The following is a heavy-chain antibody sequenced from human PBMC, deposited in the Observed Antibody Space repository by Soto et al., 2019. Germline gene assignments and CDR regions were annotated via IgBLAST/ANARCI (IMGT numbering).Heavy chain of an antibody. V-gene: IGHV4-59*02. J-gene: IGHJ4*02. CDR2: IYNNGRT. D-gene: IGHD3-10*02. CDR1: GGSVYDFY. Sequence: SETLSLTCSVSGGSVYDFYWNWLRQTPGKGLEWIGNIYNNGRTKYNPSLKNRVTISIDTSKNQFSLHLSSVTTADTAMYFCARGHGIYVRFDSWGQGTLVTVSS. CDR3: ARGHGIYVRFDS.